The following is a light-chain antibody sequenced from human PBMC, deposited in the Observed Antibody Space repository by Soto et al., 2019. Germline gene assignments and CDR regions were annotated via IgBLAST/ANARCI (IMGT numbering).Light chain of an antibody. Sequence: EIVLTQSPGTLSLSPGERATLSCRASQSVSSSYLAWYQQKPGQAPRLLIYGASSRATGIPDRFSGSGSGTDFTLTISGLEPEDFAVYYCQQYGSSVYTFGQGTKLEIK. V-gene: IGKV3-20*01. J-gene: IGKJ2*01. CDR2: GAS. CDR3: QQYGSSVYT. CDR1: QSVSSSY.